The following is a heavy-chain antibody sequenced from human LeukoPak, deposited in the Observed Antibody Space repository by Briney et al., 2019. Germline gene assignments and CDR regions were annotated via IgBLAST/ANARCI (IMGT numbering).Heavy chain of an antibody. J-gene: IGHJ6*02. Sequence: ASVKVSCTASGYTFTSYGISWVRQAPGQGLEWMGWISAYNGNTNYAQKLQGRVTMTTDTSTSTAYMELRSLRSDDTAVYYCARDGYCSSTSCYTNCYYYGMDVWGQGTTVTVSS. CDR3: ARDGYCSSTSCYTNCYYYGMDV. V-gene: IGHV1-18*01. CDR2: ISAYNGNT. CDR1: GYTFTSYG. D-gene: IGHD2-2*02.